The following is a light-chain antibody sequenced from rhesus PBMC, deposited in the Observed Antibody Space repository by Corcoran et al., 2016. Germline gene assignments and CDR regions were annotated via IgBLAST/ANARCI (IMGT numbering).Light chain of an antibody. J-gene: IGKJ4*01. CDR3: QHGYGTPLT. V-gene: IGKV1-74*01. Sequence: DIQMTQSPSSLSASVGDRVTITCRASENVNNYLNWYQQKPGKAPKLLFYKASTLQSGVPSRFSGSGSGTDYTFTISSLQPTDVATYYCQHGYGTPLTFGGGTKVELK. CDR1: ENVNNY. CDR2: KAS.